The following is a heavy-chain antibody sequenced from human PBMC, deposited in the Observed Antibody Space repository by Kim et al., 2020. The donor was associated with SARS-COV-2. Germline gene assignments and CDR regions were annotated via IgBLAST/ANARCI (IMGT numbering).Heavy chain of an antibody. Sequence: GGSLRLSCAASGFTFSSYSMNWVRQAPGKGLEWVSSISSSSSYIYYADSVKGRFTISRDNAKNSLYLQMNSLRAEDTAVYYCAREVGSSWYYWFDPWGQGTLVTVSS. CDR2: ISSSSSYI. D-gene: IGHD6-13*01. CDR3: AREVGSSWYYWFDP. J-gene: IGHJ5*02. CDR1: GFTFSSYS. V-gene: IGHV3-21*01.